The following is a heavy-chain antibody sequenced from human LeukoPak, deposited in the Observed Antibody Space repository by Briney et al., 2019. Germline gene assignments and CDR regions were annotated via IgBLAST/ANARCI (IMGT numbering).Heavy chain of an antibody. D-gene: IGHD3-22*01. CDR2: ISGSGDNT. CDR1: GFTFSSSA. CDR3: AKGSYYDSSGSFYFDY. J-gene: IGHJ4*02. Sequence: GGSLRLSCAASGFTFSSSAMSWVRQAPGKGLEWVSGISGSGDNTYYADSVKGRFTISRDNSKNTLYVQVNSLGTEDTAAYYCAKGSYYDSSGSFYFDYWGQGTLVTVSS. V-gene: IGHV3-23*01.